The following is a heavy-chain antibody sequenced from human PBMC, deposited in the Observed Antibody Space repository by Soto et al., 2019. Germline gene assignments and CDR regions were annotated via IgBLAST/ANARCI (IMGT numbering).Heavy chain of an antibody. D-gene: IGHD3-22*01. J-gene: IGHJ6*02. V-gene: IGHV4-30-2*01. CDR1: GGSISSGGYS. Sequence: PSETLSLTCAVSGGSISSGGYSWSWLRQPPGKGLEWIGYIYHSGSTYYNPSLKSRVTISVDRSKNQFSLKLSSVTAADTAVYYCARDGDSSGYYGAPGGMDVWGQGTTVTVSS. CDR2: IYHSGST. CDR3: ARDGDSSGYYGAPGGMDV.